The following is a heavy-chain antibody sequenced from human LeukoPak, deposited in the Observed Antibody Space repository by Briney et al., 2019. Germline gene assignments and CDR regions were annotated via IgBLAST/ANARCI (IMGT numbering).Heavy chain of an antibody. Sequence: SETLSLTCTVSGGSISSGSYYWSWIRQPAGKGLEWIGRIYTSGSTNYNPSLKSRVTISVDTSKNQFSLKLSSVTAADTAVYYCAKAIRITMVRGVHDAFDIWGQGTMVTVSS. D-gene: IGHD3-10*01. CDR3: AKAIRITMVRGVHDAFDI. V-gene: IGHV4-61*02. CDR1: GGSISSGSYY. CDR2: IYTSGST. J-gene: IGHJ3*02.